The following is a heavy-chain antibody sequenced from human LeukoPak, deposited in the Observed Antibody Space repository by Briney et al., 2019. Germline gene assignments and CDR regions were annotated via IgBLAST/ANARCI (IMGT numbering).Heavy chain of an antibody. Sequence: PGGSLRLSCAASGFTFDDYGMSWIRQPPGKGLEWIGEINHSGSTNYNPSLKSRVTISVDTSKNQFSLKLSSVTAADTAVYYCARLYGLFDYWGQGTLVTVSS. J-gene: IGHJ4*02. D-gene: IGHD2-8*01. V-gene: IGHV4-34*01. CDR2: INHSGST. CDR3: ARLYGLFDY. CDR1: GFTFDDYG.